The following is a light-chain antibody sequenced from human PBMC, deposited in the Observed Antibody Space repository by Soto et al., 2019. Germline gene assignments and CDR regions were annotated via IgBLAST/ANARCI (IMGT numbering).Light chain of an antibody. CDR1: QSVSSN. CDR2: DAS. Sequence: EIVLTQSPATLSLSPGERATLSCRASQSVSSNLAWYQQKPGQAPRLLIYDASNRATGIPARFSGSGSGTDFTLTISSLEPEDFAVYYCQQRSNWPPITFGQGTRLEN. J-gene: IGKJ5*01. CDR3: QQRSNWPPIT. V-gene: IGKV3-11*01.